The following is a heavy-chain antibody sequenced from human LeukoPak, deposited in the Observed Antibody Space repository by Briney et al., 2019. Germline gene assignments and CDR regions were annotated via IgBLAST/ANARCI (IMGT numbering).Heavy chain of an antibody. V-gene: IGHV6-1*01. J-gene: IGHJ4*02. D-gene: IGHD6-19*01. CDR2: TYYRSKWYS. CDR3: ATSALYSSSLGF. Sequence: SQTFSLTCAISGDSVFSNSVAWNWIRQSPSRGLEWLGRTYYRSKWYSDYAVSVKSRITIDPDPSKTQFSLHLNSVTPEDTAVYFCATSALYSSSLGFWGQGTLVTVSP. CDR1: GDSVFSNSVA.